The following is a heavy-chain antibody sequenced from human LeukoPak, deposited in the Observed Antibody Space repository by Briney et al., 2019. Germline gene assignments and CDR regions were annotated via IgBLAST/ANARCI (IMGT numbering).Heavy chain of an antibody. CDR2: INHSGST. J-gene: IGHJ4*02. V-gene: IGHV4-34*01. Sequence: KASETLSLTCAVYGGSFSGYYWSWIRQPPGKGLEWIGEINHSGSTNYNPPLKSRVTISVDTSKNQFSLKLNSVTAADTAVYYCVRGSRELYYFDYWGQGTLVTVSS. CDR3: VRGSRELYYFDY. CDR1: GGSFSGYY. D-gene: IGHD1-7*01.